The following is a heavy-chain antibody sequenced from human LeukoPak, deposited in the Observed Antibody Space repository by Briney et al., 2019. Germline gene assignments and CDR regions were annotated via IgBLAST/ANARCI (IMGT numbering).Heavy chain of an antibody. CDR1: GDSISGYY. CDR3: ASDSFYDSGGYFYY. Sequence: SETLSLTCTVSGDSISGYYWSWSWIRQPAGKGLEWIGRLSTRGNTDYNPSLKSRVTLSVDTSNNQFSLKLSSVTAADTAVYYCASDSFYDSGGYFYYWGQGTLVTVSS. J-gene: IGHJ4*02. V-gene: IGHV4-4*07. CDR2: LSTRGNT. D-gene: IGHD3-22*01.